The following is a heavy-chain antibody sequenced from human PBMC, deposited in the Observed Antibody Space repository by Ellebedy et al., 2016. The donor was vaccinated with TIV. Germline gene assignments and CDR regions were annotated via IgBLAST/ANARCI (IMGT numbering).Heavy chain of an antibody. CDR3: ATDGSYGDYRAPTHAFKI. J-gene: IGHJ3*02. Sequence: GESLKISCATSGFSFRSYWMTWVRQAPGKGLEWVANINQDGIEIYYVDSVKGRFTISRDNAKNSLYLQMSSLRVEDTAVFYCATDGSYGDYRAPTHAFKIWGRGTLVTVSS. V-gene: IGHV3-7*01. CDR2: INQDGIEI. CDR1: GFSFRSYW. D-gene: IGHD4-17*01.